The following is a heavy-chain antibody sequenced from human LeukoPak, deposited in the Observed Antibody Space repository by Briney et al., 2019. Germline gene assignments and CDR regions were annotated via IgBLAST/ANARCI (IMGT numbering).Heavy chain of an antibody. V-gene: IGHV4-61*01. CDR2: IYYGGGT. J-gene: IGHJ5*02. CDR3: ARDHTAAAGSLNWFDP. Sequence: SETLSLTCTVSGGSVSSSSYYWSWIRQPPGKGLEWIGYIYYGGGTNYNPSLKSRVTISVDASKNQFSLNLRSVTAADTAVYYCARDHTAAAGSLNWFDPWGQGTLVTVSS. CDR1: GGSVSSSSYY. D-gene: IGHD6-13*01.